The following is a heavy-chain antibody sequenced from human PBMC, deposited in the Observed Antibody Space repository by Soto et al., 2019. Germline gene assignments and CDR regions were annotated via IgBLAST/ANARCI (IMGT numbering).Heavy chain of an antibody. J-gene: IGHJ6*02. V-gene: IGHV3-33*06. CDR3: AKDRSSSLDAMDV. Sequence: QVQLVESGGGVVQPGRSLRLSCAASGFSFSRYGMHWVRQAPHKGLEWVAVIWYDGSDKYYADSVKGRFTISRDNSKNTLYLEVNSLRAEDTAVYYCAKDRSSSLDAMDVWGQGTTVTVSS. CDR2: IWYDGSDK. CDR1: GFSFSRYG. D-gene: IGHD6-13*01.